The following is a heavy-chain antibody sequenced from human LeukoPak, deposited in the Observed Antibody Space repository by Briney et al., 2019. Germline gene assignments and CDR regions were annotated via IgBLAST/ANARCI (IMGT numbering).Heavy chain of an antibody. D-gene: IGHD4-23*01. Sequence: PSETLSLTCTVSGGSISSSSYYWGWIRQPPGKGLEWIGSIYYSGSTYYNPSLKSRVTISVDTSKNQFSLKLSSVTAADTAVYYCARLTVVTPVYFDYWGQGTLVTVSS. J-gene: IGHJ4*02. CDR3: ARLTVVTPVYFDY. CDR1: GGSISSSSYY. CDR2: IYYSGST. V-gene: IGHV4-39*01.